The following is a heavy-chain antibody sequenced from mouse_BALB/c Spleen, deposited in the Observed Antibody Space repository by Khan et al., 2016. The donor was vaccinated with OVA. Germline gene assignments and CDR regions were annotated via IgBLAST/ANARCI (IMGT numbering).Heavy chain of an antibody. D-gene: IGHD1-2*01. CDR3: ARELRLGGFAY. CDR2: IWGDGST. Sequence: QVQLKESGPGLVAPSQNLSITCTVSGFSLTDYGVNWVRQPPGKGLEWLGMIWGDGSTDYNSALKSRLSISKDNSKSQVFLKMQRLQTGDTASYYCARELRLGGFAYGGQGTLVTVSA. V-gene: IGHV2-6-7*01. J-gene: IGHJ3*01. CDR1: GFSLTDYG.